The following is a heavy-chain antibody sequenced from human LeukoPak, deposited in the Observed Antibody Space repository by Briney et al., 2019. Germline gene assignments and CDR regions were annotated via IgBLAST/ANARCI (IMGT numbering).Heavy chain of an antibody. V-gene: IGHV3-33*08. Sequence: GGSLRLSCAVSGFTFSSYDMDWVRQAPGKGLEWVAVIWYDASKKYYADSVKGRFTISRDNSKNTLYLQMNSLRAEDTAVYYCARHYTNVPAAAMFPGLWGQGTLVTVSS. CDR1: GFTFSSYD. CDR2: IWYDASKK. D-gene: IGHD2-2*01. CDR3: ARHYTNVPAAAMFPGL. J-gene: IGHJ4*02.